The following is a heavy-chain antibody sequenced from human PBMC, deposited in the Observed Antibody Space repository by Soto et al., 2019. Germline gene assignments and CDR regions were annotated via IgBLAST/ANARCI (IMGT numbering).Heavy chain of an antibody. V-gene: IGHV4-34*01. D-gene: IGHD5-12*01. CDR1: GGSFSSYY. Sequence: PSETLSLTCDVYGGSFSSYYWNWIRQPPGKGLEWLGEINHSGSTNYNPSLESRVTISLDTSKTQFSLKLTSVTAADTAVYYCARGEGRLVGTWFDHWGQGILVTVSS. CDR2: INHSGST. CDR3: ARGEGRLVGTWFDH. J-gene: IGHJ5*02.